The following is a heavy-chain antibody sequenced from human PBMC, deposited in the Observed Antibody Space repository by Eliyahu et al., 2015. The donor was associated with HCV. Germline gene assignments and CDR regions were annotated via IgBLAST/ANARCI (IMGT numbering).Heavy chain of an antibody. CDR2: INPSGGST. D-gene: IGHD2-2*01. CDR1: XYTFPSYY. V-gene: IGHV1-46*03. Sequence: QVQLVQSGAXVKKPGASVXVSCXASXYTFPSYYMHWGRQAPGQGXEXMGIINPSGGSTSYAQKFQGRVTMTRDTSTSTVYMELSSLRSEDTAVYYCARAVVPAGYGMDVWGQGTTVTVSS. J-gene: IGHJ6*02. CDR3: ARAVVPAGYGMDV.